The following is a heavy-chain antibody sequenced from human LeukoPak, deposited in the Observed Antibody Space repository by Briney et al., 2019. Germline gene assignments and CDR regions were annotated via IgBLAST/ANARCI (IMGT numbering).Heavy chain of an antibody. J-gene: IGHJ4*02. CDR3: ARGPPNWGYDY. CDR2: MSPNNGDT. Sequence: ASVKVSCKASGYTFTSYDFNWVRQATGQRPEWMGWMSPNNGDTGYAQKFQDRVTMTRNTSISTAYMELSSLRSDDTAVYYCARGPPNWGYDYWGPGTLVTVSS. D-gene: IGHD7-27*01. CDR1: GYTFTSYD. V-gene: IGHV1-8*01.